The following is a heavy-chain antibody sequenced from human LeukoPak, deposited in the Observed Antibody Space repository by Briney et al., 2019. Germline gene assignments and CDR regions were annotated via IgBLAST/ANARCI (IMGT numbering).Heavy chain of an antibody. CDR1: GFTFSSYW. Sequence: GGSLCLSCAASGFTFSSYWMHWVRQAPGKGLVWVSRINSDGSSTSYADSVKGRFTISRDNAKNTLYLQMNSLRAEDTAVYYCARFKITYSSGFDYWGQGTLVTVSS. CDR3: ARFKITYSSGFDY. D-gene: IGHD6-19*01. J-gene: IGHJ4*02. V-gene: IGHV3-74*01. CDR2: INSDGSST.